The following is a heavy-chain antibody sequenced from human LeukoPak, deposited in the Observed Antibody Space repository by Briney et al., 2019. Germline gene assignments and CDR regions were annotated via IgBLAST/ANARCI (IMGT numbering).Heavy chain of an antibody. D-gene: IGHD2-21*02. J-gene: IGHJ4*02. Sequence: PGGSLILSCAASGFTFSNAWMSWVRQAPGKGLEWVGRIKSKTDGGTTDYAAPVKGRVTISRDDSKNTLYLQMNSLKTEDTAVYYCTTGPLAYCGGDCYRFDYWGQGTLVTVSS. CDR2: IKSKTDGGTT. V-gene: IGHV3-15*01. CDR1: GFTFSNAW. CDR3: TTGPLAYCGGDCYRFDY.